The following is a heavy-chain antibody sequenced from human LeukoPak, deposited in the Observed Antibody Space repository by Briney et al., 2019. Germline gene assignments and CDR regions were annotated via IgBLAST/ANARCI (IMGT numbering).Heavy chain of an antibody. V-gene: IGHV3-21*01. D-gene: IGHD6-13*01. Sequence: PGGSLRLSCAASGFTFSSYSMSWVRQAPGKGLEWVSSISSSSSYIYYADSVKGRFTISRDNAKNSLYLQMNSLRAEDTAVYYCASRGIAAAGTRDYWGQGTLVTVSS. CDR1: GFTFSSYS. CDR3: ASRGIAAAGTRDY. CDR2: ISSSSSYI. J-gene: IGHJ4*02.